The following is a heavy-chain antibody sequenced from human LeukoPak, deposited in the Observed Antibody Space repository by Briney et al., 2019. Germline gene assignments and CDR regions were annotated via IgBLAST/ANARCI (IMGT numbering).Heavy chain of an antibody. CDR3: AKSGDFYFGMGI. V-gene: IGHV4-4*07. J-gene: IGHJ6*02. Sequence: SETLSLTCSVSGGSISSYYWNWIRQPAGKGLEWIGRVFNTGTTNYNPSLKSRVTMSLDTSKSQFSLSLSSVTAADTAIYWCAKSGDFYFGMGIWGQGTTVTVSS. CDR1: GGSISSYY. CDR2: VFNTGTT. D-gene: IGHD2-15*01.